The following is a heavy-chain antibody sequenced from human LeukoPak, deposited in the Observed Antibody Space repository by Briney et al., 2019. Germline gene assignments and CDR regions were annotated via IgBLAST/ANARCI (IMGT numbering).Heavy chain of an antibody. V-gene: IGHV1-2*02. CDR1: GYTFTGYY. J-gene: IGHJ4*02. D-gene: IGHD3-22*01. Sequence: ASVKVSCKASGYTFTGYYMHWVRQAPGQGLEWMGWINPNSGGTNYAQKFQGRVTMTRDTSTSTVYMELSSLRSEDTAVYYCARNYDSSGYTFDYWGQGTLVTVSS. CDR2: INPNSGGT. CDR3: ARNYDSSGYTFDY.